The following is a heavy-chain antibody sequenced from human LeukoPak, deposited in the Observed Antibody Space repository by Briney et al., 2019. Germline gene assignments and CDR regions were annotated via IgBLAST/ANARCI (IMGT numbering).Heavy chain of an antibody. D-gene: IGHD3-10*01. Sequence: PSETLSLTCAVYGGSFSGYYWSWIRQPPGKGLEWIGEINHSGSTNYNPSLKSRVTISVDTSKNQFSLKLSSVTAADTAVYYCAGGTYDYYGPSYGMDVWGQGTTVTVSS. V-gene: IGHV4-34*01. CDR3: AGGTYDYYGPSYGMDV. CDR1: GGSFSGYY. J-gene: IGHJ6*02. CDR2: INHSGST.